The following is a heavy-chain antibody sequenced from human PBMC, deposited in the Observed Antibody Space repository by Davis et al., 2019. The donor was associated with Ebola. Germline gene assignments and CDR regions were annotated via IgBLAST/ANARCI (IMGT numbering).Heavy chain of an antibody. CDR2: ISWDAGLI. V-gene: IGHV3-43D*04. CDR1: GFTFDDYA. D-gene: IGHD6-13*01. J-gene: IGHJ6*02. Sequence: GESLKNSCAVPGFTFDDYAMHWVRQVPGKGLEWVSFISWDAGLIYYVDSVKGRFTISRDNSKSALYLQMNSLRAEDTALYYCVKDGGSSWPYGLDVWGQGTTVTVSS. CDR3: VKDGGSSWPYGLDV.